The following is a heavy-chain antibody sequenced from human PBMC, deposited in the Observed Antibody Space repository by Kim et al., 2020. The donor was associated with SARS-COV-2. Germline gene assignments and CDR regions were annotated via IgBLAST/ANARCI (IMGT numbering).Heavy chain of an antibody. V-gene: IGHV3-23*03. CDR3: AKGLYSSSWFVDY. J-gene: IGHJ4*02. D-gene: IGHD6-13*01. Sequence: YADSVKGRLTISRDNSKITLYLQMNSLRAEDTAVYYCAKGLYSSSWFVDYWGQGTLVTVSS.